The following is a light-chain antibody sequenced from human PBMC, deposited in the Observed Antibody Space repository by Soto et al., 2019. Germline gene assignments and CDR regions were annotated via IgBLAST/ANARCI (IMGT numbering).Light chain of an antibody. Sequence: DIVMTQSTDSLAVSLGERATINCKSTQSVFYSSNNKDYLAWYQQKPGQPPKLLVSWASIRESGVPDRFSGSGSGTDFTLTISSLQAEDVAVYYCQQYYSRPLTFGGGTKVEIK. J-gene: IGKJ4*01. CDR1: QSVFYSSNNKDY. V-gene: IGKV4-1*01. CDR3: QQYYSRPLT. CDR2: WAS.